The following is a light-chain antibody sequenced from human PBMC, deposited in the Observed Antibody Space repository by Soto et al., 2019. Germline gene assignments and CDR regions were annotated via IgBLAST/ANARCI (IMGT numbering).Light chain of an antibody. CDR3: QQYNSYSWA. CDR2: KAS. CDR1: QSISTW. V-gene: IGKV1-5*03. J-gene: IGKJ1*01. Sequence: DIQMTQSPSTLSASVGDRVTITCRASQSISTWLAWYQQRAGKAPKLLIYKASNLESGVPWRFSGSGSGTDFTLTISSLQPDDFATYYCQQYNSYSWAFGQGTKVEIK.